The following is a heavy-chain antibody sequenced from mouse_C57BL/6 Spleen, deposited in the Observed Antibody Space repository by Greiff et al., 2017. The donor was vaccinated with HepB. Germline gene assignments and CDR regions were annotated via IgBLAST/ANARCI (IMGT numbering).Heavy chain of an antibody. CDR3: ARRDGSSSGYLDV. CDR1: GYTFTSYW. J-gene: IGHJ1*03. D-gene: IGHD1-1*01. V-gene: IGHV1-72*01. CDR2: IDPNSGGT. Sequence: VQLQQSGAELVKPGASVKLSCKASGYTFTSYWMHWVKQRPGRGLEWIGRIDPNSGGTKYNEKFKSKATLTVDKPSSIAYMQHGSLSSGDSAVYSCARRDGSSSGYLDVWGTGTTGTVSA.